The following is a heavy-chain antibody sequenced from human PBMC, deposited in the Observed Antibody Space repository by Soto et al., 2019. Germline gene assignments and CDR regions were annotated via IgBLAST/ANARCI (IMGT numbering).Heavy chain of an antibody. V-gene: IGHV3-74*01. J-gene: IGHJ4*02. CDR3: VRGWIPDKHVGYLQF. D-gene: IGHD1-26*01. Sequence: EVQLVESGGGLVQPGGSLRLSCAASGFTFNKYWMHWVRQAPGKGLVWVSRISSDGSDTIYAGSVRGRFAVSRDNAKNMLFLQINSLTADDTANYYCVRGWIPDKHVGYLQFWGQGTLVTVSS. CDR2: ISSDGSDT. CDR1: GFTFNKYW.